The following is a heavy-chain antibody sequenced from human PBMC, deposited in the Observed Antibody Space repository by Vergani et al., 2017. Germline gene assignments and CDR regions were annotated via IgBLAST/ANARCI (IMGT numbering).Heavy chain of an antibody. D-gene: IGHD1-26*01. V-gene: IGHV3-74*01. CDR1: GLTFSNYW. Sequence: VQLVESGGGLVQPGGSLRLSCTASGLTFSNYWMQWVRQAPGKGLMWVSRINSDGDSTSCADSVKGRFTISRDNAKNTLYLQMDSLRAEDTAVYYCARDGWELLDYFYYMDVWGKGP. CDR3: ARDGWELLDYFYYMDV. J-gene: IGHJ6*03. CDR2: INSDGDST.